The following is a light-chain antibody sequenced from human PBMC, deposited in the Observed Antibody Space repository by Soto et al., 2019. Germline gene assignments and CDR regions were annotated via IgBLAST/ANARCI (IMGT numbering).Light chain of an antibody. CDR3: CSYAGRGPLV. CDR2: EVS. J-gene: IGLJ2*01. CDR1: SSDIGRYNL. Sequence: SVLTQPASVSGSPGQSITISCTGSSSDIGRYNLVSWYQQHPGKAPKFMIYEVSKRPSGVSNRFSGSKSGNTASLTSSRLQAEDEADYYCCSYAGRGPLVFGGGTKLTVL. V-gene: IGLV2-23*02.